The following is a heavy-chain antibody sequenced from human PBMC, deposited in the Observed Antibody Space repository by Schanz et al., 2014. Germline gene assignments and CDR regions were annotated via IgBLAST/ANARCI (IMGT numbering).Heavy chain of an antibody. CDR3: AKGMGYCSGGTCYDYYYYGLDV. D-gene: IGHD2-15*01. Sequence: EVRLVESGGGLVQPGGSLRLSCAASGFTFNSYAMTWVRQAPGKGLEWVSSISHSGGSKYYADSEKGRFTISRDNSENTLYLQMNSLSADDTAVFYCAKGMGYCSGGTCYDYYYYGLDVWGQGTTVTVSS. CDR1: GFTFNSYA. J-gene: IGHJ6*02. V-gene: IGHV3-23*04. CDR2: ISHSGGSK.